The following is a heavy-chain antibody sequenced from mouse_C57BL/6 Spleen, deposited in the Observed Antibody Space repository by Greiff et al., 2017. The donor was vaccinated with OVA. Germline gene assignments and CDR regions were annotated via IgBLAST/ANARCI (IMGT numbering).Heavy chain of an antibody. Sequence: EVMLVESGGGLVQPGGSLSLSCAASGFTFTDYYMSWVRQPPGKALEWLGFIRNKANGYTTEYSASVKGRFTISRDNSQSILYLQMNALRAEDSATYYCARIYYSNYVGYFDYWGQGTTLTVSS. CDR2: IRNKANGYTT. CDR3: ARIYYSNYVGYFDY. V-gene: IGHV7-3*01. D-gene: IGHD2-5*01. CDR1: GFTFTDYY. J-gene: IGHJ2*01.